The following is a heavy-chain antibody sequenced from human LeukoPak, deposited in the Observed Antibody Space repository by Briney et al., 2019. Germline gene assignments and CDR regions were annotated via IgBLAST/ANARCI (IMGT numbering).Heavy chain of an antibody. V-gene: IGHV3-23*01. J-gene: IGHJ6*02. CDR2: IVGSGGST. CDR3: AKFKVVVAATPGYYGMDV. Sequence: SGGSLRLSCAASGFTFSSYAMSWSRQAPGRGREWASAIVGSGGSTYYADSVKGRFTISRDNSKNTLYLQMNSLRAEDTAVYYCAKFKVVVAATPGYYGMDVWGQGTTVTVSS. D-gene: IGHD2-15*01. CDR1: GFTFSSYA.